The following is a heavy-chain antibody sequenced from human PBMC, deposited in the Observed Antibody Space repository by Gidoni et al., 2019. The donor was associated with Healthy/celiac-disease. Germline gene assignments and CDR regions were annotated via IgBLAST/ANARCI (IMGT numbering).Heavy chain of an antibody. CDR3: TKDRVPYSNSPVD. CDR1: GFTFDEYA. J-gene: IGHJ4*02. D-gene: IGHD6-6*01. Sequence: EVQLVESGGGLVQPGRSLRLSCAASGFTFDEYAMHWVRQAPGKGLEWVSGISWNSGSIGYADSVKGRFTISRDNAKNSLYLQMNSLRAEDTALYYCTKDRVPYSNSPVDWGQGTLVTVSS. CDR2: ISWNSGSI. V-gene: IGHV3-9*01.